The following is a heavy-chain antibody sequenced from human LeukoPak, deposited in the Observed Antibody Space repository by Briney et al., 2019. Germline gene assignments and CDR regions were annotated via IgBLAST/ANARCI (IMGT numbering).Heavy chain of an antibody. CDR3: ARGQISAGGVADY. CDR1: GYTFTGYY. Sequence: ASVKVSCKASGYTFTGYYMHWVRQAPGQGLEWMGWINPNSGGTNYAQKFQGRVTMTRDTSISTAYMELSSLRSEDTAVYYCARGQISAGGVADYWGQGTLVTVSS. J-gene: IGHJ4*02. CDR2: INPNSGGT. D-gene: IGHD3-16*01. V-gene: IGHV1-2*02.